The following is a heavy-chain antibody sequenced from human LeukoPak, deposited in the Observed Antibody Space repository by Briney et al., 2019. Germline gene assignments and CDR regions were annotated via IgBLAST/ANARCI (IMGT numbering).Heavy chain of an antibody. V-gene: IGHV4-59*08. D-gene: IGHD6-13*01. CDR1: RGSLSSYY. J-gene: IGHJ4*02. CDR3: ARSPAAGTFIFDY. CDR2: IYYRGST. Sequence: SETLSLTCTVSRGSLSSYYWSWIRQPPGKGLEWIGYIYYRGSTNYNPSLKSRVTISVDTSKTQFSLKLSYVTAEDTAVYYCARSPAAGTFIFDYWGQGTLVTVSS.